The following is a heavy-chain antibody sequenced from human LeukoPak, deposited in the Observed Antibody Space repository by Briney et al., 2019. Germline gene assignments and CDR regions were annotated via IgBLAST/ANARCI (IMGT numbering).Heavy chain of an antibody. CDR3: AELGITMIGGV. CDR1: GFPFTIYN. V-gene: IGHV3-48*03. CDR2: ISSSGSTI. D-gene: IGHD3-10*02. J-gene: IGHJ6*04. Sequence: GGSLRLSCAASGFPFTIYNMNWVRQAPGKGLEWVSYISSSGSTIYYADSVKGRFTISRDNAKNSLYLQMNSLRAEDTAVYYCAELGITMIGGVWGKGTTVTISS.